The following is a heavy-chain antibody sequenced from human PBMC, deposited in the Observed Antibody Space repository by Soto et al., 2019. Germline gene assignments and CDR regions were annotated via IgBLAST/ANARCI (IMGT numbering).Heavy chain of an antibody. CDR2: ISSGSTNI. CDR3: ARDQNAAGSDY. Sequence: PGGSLRLSCAASGFTFSDFYMSWIRQAPGKGLEWISYISSGSTNIFYADSVKGRFTVSRDNAKNSVYLQMDSLRAEDTAVYYCARDQNAAGSDYWGQGTLVTVSS. J-gene: IGHJ4*02. CDR1: GFTFSDFY. V-gene: IGHV3-11*01. D-gene: IGHD1-1*01.